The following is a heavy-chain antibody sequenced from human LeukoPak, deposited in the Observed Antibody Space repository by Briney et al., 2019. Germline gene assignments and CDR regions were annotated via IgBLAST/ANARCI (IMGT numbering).Heavy chain of an antibody. J-gene: IGHJ6*02. CDR3: ARFPDRGYTYGSVIHHMDV. Sequence: SVKVSCKASGCTFNTYAITWVRQAPGQGLEWMGRIIPILDVADSAQRFQGRVTITADRSTSTVYMELNSLRSEDTAIYYCARFPDRGYTYGSVIHHMDVWGQGTTVIVSS. CDR1: GCTFNTYA. CDR2: IIPILDVA. D-gene: IGHD5-18*01. V-gene: IGHV1-69*04.